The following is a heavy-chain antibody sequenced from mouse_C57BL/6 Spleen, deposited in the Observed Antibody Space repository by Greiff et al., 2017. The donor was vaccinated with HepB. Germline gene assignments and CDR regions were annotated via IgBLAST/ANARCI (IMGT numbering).Heavy chain of an antibody. CDR3: AKRYDYDYAMDY. Sequence: QVQLKESGPGLVQPSQSLSITCTVSGFSLTSYGVHWVRQSPGKGLEWLGVIWRGGSTDYNAAFMSRLSITKENSKSQVFFKMNSLHADDTAIYYCAKRYDYDYAMDYWGQGTSVTVSS. CDR1: GFSLTSYG. V-gene: IGHV2-5*01. CDR2: IWRGGST. D-gene: IGHD2-4*01. J-gene: IGHJ4*01.